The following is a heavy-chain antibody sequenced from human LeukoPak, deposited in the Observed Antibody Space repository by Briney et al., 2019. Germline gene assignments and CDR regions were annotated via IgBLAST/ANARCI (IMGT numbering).Heavy chain of an antibody. Sequence: ASVKVSXKASGYTFAGYHIHWVRQAPGQGLEWMGRINPYSGDTNFAQKFQGRVTMTRDTSITIAYMDLSSLTPDDTAVYFCARDQGSLTRSWYTGYWGQGTQVTVSS. CDR2: INPYSGDT. D-gene: IGHD6-13*01. CDR3: ARDQGSLTRSWYTGY. CDR1: GYTFAGYH. V-gene: IGHV1-2*06. J-gene: IGHJ4*02.